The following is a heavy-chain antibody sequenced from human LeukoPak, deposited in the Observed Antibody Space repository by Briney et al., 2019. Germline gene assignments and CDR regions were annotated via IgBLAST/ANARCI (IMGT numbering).Heavy chain of an antibody. CDR1: GYTFTGYY. CDR3: AREFVGISVWFDP. D-gene: IGHD2-21*01. CDR2: INPNSGDT. J-gene: IGHJ5*02. V-gene: IGHV1-2*02. Sequence: ASVKVSCKASGYTFTGYYMHWVRQAPGQGLEWMGWINPNSGDTNYAQKFQGRVTMTRDTSISTAYMELSRLRSDDTAVYYCAREFVGISVWFDPWGQGTLVTVSS.